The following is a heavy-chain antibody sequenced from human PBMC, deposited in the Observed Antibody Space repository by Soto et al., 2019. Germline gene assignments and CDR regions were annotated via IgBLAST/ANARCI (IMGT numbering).Heavy chain of an antibody. D-gene: IGHD1-26*01. CDR1: GFTVSSNY. V-gene: IGHV3-53*05. CDR2: IYSGGNT. Sequence: PGGSLRLSCAAAGFTVSSNYMTWVRQAPGKGLEWVSVIYSGGNTNYADSVKGRFTISRDTSKNTLYLQMDSLRADDTAVYYCAKVPRNSGALYGVDDWGQGTTVTVSS. CDR3: AKVPRNSGALYGVDD. J-gene: IGHJ6*02.